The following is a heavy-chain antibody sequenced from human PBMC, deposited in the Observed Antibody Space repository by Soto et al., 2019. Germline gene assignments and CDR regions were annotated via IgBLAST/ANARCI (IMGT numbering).Heavy chain of an antibody. Sequence: EVQLLESGGGLVQPGGSLRLSCAASGFTFSDYAMSWVRQSPGKGLQWVSAISGRGGNTYYLDSVKGRFIISRDNSKNTLSLQMTSLRAEDTSVYYCAKDLTGIVAFDMWCHGTMVTVSS. CDR3: AKDLTGIVAFDM. CDR2: ISGRGGNT. CDR1: GFTFSDYA. D-gene: IGHD3-10*01. V-gene: IGHV3-23*01. J-gene: IGHJ3*02.